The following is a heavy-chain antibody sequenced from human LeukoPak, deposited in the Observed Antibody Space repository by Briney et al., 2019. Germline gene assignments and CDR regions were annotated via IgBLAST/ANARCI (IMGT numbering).Heavy chain of an antibody. Sequence: GESLRISCKGSGYIFTSYWISWVRQMPGKGLEWMERIDPSDSYTNYSPPFQGHVSISADKSISTAYLQWSSLKASDPAMYYCARHSRYCSSTSCYAYYWGQGTLVTVSS. CDR3: ARHSRYCSSTSCYAYY. D-gene: IGHD2-2*01. V-gene: IGHV5-10-1*01. CDR1: GYIFTSYW. CDR2: IDPSDSYT. J-gene: IGHJ4*02.